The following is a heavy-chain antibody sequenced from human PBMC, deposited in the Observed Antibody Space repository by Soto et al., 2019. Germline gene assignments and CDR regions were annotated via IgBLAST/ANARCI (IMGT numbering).Heavy chain of an antibody. D-gene: IGHD6-6*01. CDR3: ARGSSIAGLYYGMDV. Sequence: PSETLCLTCSVSGGSISSRSYYWGWIRQPPGKGLEWIGSIFYSGSTYFNPSLKSRVTISVDTSKNQFSLKLISVTAADTAVYYCARGSSIAGLYYGMDVWGQGTTVTVS. CDR1: GGSISSRSYY. CDR2: IFYSGST. J-gene: IGHJ6*02. V-gene: IGHV4-39*01.